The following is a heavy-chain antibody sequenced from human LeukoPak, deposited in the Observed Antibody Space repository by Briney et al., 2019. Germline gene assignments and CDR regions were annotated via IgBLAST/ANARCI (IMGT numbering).Heavy chain of an antibody. V-gene: IGHV4-59*12. D-gene: IGHD3-22*01. CDR2: MSYIGST. CDR1: GGSLSGYY. J-gene: IGHJ4*02. Sequence: SETLSLTCALSGGSLSGYYWSWIRQFPGKGLEWIAYMSYIGSTNYNPSLRSRVTISIDTSKNQLSLTLTSATAADTAVYYCASWSTSSYYVTRVDHWGQGTLVTVSS. CDR3: ASWSTSSYYVTRVDH.